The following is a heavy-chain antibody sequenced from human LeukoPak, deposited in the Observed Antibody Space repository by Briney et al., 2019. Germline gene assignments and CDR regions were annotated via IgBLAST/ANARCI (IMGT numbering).Heavy chain of an antibody. CDR1: GFTFSNFA. Sequence: GGSLRLSCVASGFTFSNFAMSWVRQAPGKGLEWVSSLGGTNGYTYYADSVKGRFSISRDNSKNTLYLQMNSLRAEDTGVYYCARDLSSILGATRWFDPWGQGTLVTVSS. J-gene: IGHJ5*02. CDR3: ARDLSSILGATRWFDP. V-gene: IGHV3-23*01. CDR2: LGGTNGYT. D-gene: IGHD1-26*01.